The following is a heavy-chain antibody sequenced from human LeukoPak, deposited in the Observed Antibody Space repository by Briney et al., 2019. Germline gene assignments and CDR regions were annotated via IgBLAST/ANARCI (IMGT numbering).Heavy chain of an antibody. D-gene: IGHD2-15*01. CDR1: GYTFTSYA. CDR2: INTNTGNP. J-gene: IGHJ4*02. CDR3: ARDYRGYCSGGSCYSSFDY. V-gene: IGHV7-4-1*02. Sequence: ASVKVSCKASGYTFTSYAMNWVRQAPGQGLEWMGWINTNTGNPTYAQGFTGRFVFSLDTSVSTAYLQISSLKAEDTAVYYCARDYRGYCSGGSCYSSFDYWGQGTLVTVSS.